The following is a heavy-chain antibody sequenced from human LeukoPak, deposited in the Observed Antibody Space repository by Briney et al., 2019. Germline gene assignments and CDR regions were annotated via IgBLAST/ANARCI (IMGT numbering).Heavy chain of an antibody. Sequence: GASVKVSCKASGYTFTGYYMHWVRQAPGQGLEWMGWINPNSGGTNYAQKFQGRVTMTRDTSISTAYMELSRLRSDDTAVYYCARALSYDILTGYYSAVDWFDPWGQGTLVTVSS. CDR3: ARALSYDILTGYYSAVDWFDP. V-gene: IGHV1-2*02. D-gene: IGHD3-9*01. CDR2: INPNSGGT. CDR1: GYTFTGYY. J-gene: IGHJ5*02.